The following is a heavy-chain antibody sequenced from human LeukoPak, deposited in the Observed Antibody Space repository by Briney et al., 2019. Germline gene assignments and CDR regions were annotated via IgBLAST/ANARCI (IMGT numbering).Heavy chain of an antibody. D-gene: IGHD3-3*01. CDR3: AKGLGDFWSGKPDY. CDR2: ISVSDGST. V-gene: IGHV3-23*01. Sequence: GGSLRLSCAASGFIFSTYAMSWVRQAPGKGLEWVSSISVSDGSTYYADSVKGRFTISRDNSKNTLYLQMNSLRAEDTALYYCAKGLGDFWSGKPDYWGQGTLVTVSS. J-gene: IGHJ4*02. CDR1: GFIFSTYA.